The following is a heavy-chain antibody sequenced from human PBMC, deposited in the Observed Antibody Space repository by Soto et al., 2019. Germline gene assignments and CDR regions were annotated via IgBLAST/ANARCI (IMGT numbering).Heavy chain of an antibody. CDR2: MNPNSGNT. V-gene: IGHV1-8*01. CDR3: ARDRSLAYCGGGCYSLFDS. Sequence: ASVKVSCKASGYTFTSYDINWVRQATGQGLEWMGWMNPNSGNTGYSQNFQGRVTMTRDTSISTVYLELRRLRSDDTAVYYCARDRSLAYCGGGCYSLFDSWGQGTLVTV. CDR1: GYTFTSYD. D-gene: IGHD2-21*01. J-gene: IGHJ4*02.